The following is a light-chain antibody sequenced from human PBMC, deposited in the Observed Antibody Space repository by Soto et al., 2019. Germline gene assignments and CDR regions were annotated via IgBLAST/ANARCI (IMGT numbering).Light chain of an antibody. Sequence: IPMTQAPSSGVASXGGRVTIYCRSSVNIAKLLNGYHQTQGKPPKLLXXGASSLQSAVQSRLIGSGSGKEFTLSIRSLQPGDTAMHYCYPTLTTDALTFGGGTKVDIK. V-gene: IGKV1-39*01. J-gene: IGKJ4*01. CDR1: VNIAKL. CDR3: YPTLTTDALT. CDR2: GAS.